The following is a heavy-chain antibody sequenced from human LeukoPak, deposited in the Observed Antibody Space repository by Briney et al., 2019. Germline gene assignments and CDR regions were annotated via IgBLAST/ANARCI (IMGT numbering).Heavy chain of an antibody. V-gene: IGHV3-13*01. CDR3: ARAWCGDPFNYYFDY. CDR1: GFTFSSYD. Sequence: PSGTLSLSCAASGFTFSSYDMHGVRQATGKGLEWVSAIGTAGDTYYPGSVKGRFTISRENAKNSFYLQMNSLRAGDTAVYYCARAWCGDPFNYYFDYWGQGTLVTVSS. J-gene: IGHJ4*02. CDR2: IGTAGDT. D-gene: IGHD3-10*01.